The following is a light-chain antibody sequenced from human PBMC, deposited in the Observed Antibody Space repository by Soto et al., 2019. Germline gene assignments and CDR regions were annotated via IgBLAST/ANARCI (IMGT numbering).Light chain of an antibody. CDR2: TSS. CDR1: QSIGRN. J-gene: IGKJ1*01. V-gene: IGKV1-39*01. Sequence: DIQMTQSPASLSASVGDRVTISCRASQSIGRNLNWYQQKPGKAPKLLIFTSSNLQSGVPSRFSGSGSGTDFIFTISNLQPEDFATYFCQQTYSTPPTFGQGTKVDIK. CDR3: QQTYSTPPT.